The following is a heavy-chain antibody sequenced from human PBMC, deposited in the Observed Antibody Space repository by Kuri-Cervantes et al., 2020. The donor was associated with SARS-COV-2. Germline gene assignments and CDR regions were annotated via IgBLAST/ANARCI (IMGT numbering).Heavy chain of an antibody. CDR2: IKSKTDGGTT. CDR3: TTPYCSSTSCYYDY. CDR1: GFTFSNAW. Sequence: GGSLRLSCAASGFTFSNAWMSWVRQAPGKGLEWVGRIKSKTDGGTTDYAAPVKGRFTISRDDSKNTLYLQMNSLKTEDTAVYYCTTPYCSSTSCYYDYWGQGTLVTVSS. D-gene: IGHD2-2*01. V-gene: IGHV3-15*01. J-gene: IGHJ4*02.